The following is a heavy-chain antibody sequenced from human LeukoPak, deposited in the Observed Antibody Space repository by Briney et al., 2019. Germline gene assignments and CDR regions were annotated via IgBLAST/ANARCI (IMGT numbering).Heavy chain of an antibody. CDR1: GFTFDDYA. J-gene: IGHJ4*02. D-gene: IGHD1-26*01. V-gene: IGHV3-9*01. Sequence: PGGSLRLSCAASGFTFDDYAMHWVRQVPGKGLEWVSGISWNSGSMGYADSVKGRFTISRDNSKNALFLQMNSLGAEDTAKYYCAKEGPHRGTEYLNFDYWGQGTLVSVSS. CDR2: ISWNSGSM. CDR3: AKEGPHRGTEYLNFDY.